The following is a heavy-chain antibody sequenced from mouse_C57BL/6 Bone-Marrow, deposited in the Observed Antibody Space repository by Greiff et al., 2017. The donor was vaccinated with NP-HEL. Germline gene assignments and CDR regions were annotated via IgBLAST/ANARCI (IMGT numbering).Heavy chain of an antibody. CDR3: ARRGYPAWFAY. D-gene: IGHD2-2*01. J-gene: IGHJ3*01. CDR2: ISSGGSYT. CDR1: GFTFSSYG. V-gene: IGHV5-6*01. Sequence: VQGVESGGDLVKPGGSLKLSCAASGFTFSSYGMSWVRQTPDKRLEWVATISSGGSYTYYPDSVKGRFTISRDNAKNTLYLQMSSLKSEDTAMYYCARRGYPAWFAYWGQGTLVTVSA.